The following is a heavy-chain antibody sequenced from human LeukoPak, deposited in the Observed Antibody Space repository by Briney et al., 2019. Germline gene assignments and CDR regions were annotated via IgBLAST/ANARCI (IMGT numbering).Heavy chain of an antibody. CDR3: AGARDKVWDGYNDPFDS. CDR1: GYTFTSDG. D-gene: IGHD5-24*01. J-gene: IGHJ4*02. CDR2: NSAYNGNT. Sequence: ASVKVSCKATGYTFTSDGISWMRQAPGQGLEWMGWNSAYNGNTNYAQKFQGRVTMTTDTSTSTAYMELRSLRSDDTAVYYCAGARDKVWDGYNDPFDSWGQGALVTVSS. V-gene: IGHV1-18*01.